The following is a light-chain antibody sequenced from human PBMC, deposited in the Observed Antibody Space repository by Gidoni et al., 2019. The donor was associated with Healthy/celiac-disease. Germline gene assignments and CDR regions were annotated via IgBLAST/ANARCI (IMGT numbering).Light chain of an antibody. CDR3: AAWDDSLNGVV. J-gene: IGLJ2*01. CDR1: SSNIVSNT. CDR2: SNN. Sequence: SVTLFVSVSSSNIVSNTVNGYQQFPGPAPKLLIYSNNQRPSGVPDRFSGSKSDTSASLAISGLQSEDEADYYCAAWDDSLNGVVFGGGTKLTVL. V-gene: IGLV1-44*01.